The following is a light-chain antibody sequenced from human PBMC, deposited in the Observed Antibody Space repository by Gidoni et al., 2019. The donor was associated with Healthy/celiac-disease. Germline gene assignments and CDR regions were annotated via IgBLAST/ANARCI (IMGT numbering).Light chain of an antibody. J-gene: IGKJ4*01. CDR1: QSVSSN. Sequence: EVVMTPSPATLSVTPGESATLSCRASQSVSSNLAWYQQKPGQAPRLLIDGASTRATGIPARVSGSGSGTAFTLTISSLQSEDFAVYYCQQYNNWLTFGGGTKVEIK. V-gene: IGKV3-15*01. CDR2: GAS. CDR3: QQYNNWLT.